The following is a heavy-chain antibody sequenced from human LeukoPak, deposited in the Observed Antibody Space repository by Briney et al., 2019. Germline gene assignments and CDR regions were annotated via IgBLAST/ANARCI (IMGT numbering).Heavy chain of an antibody. V-gene: IGHV4-34*01. CDR2: INHSGYT. D-gene: IGHD6-19*01. CDR1: GVPFSNYY. CDR3: TRALAGHPD. J-gene: IGHJ4*02. Sequence: AESLSLTCAVSGVPFSNYYWSWVRQSPRQGLEWIGEINHSGYTNYNPSLKSRVTMSIDTSKNQFSLMLTSVTAADAGVYYCTRALAGHPDWGQGTLVTVSS.